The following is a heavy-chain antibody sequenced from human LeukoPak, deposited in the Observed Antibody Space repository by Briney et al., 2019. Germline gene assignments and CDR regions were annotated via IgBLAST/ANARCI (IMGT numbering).Heavy chain of an antibody. CDR1: GGSIRSSNYY. J-gene: IGHJ4*02. Sequence: SETLSLTCTVSGGSIRSSNYYWGWIRQPPGKGLEWIATIYYSGSTYYNPSLKSRVTISVDTSKNQFSLKLSSVTAADTAVYYCVRHPGGSSFDYWGQGTLVTVSS. CDR3: VRHPGGSSFDY. D-gene: IGHD1-26*01. V-gene: IGHV4-39*01. CDR2: IYYSGST.